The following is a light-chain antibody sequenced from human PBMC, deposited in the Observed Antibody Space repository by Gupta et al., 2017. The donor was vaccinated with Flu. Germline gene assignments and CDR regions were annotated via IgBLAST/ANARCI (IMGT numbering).Light chain of an antibody. J-gene: IGLJ3*02. CDR3: QSADSTAWV. V-gene: IGLV3-25*03. CDR2: KET. CDR1: AVPNHY. Sequence: TCSGDAVPNHYSYWYQQKRGQAAVLFIYKETERPSGIPERFSASSSGTTVTLTIHGVQAEDEGDYYCQSADSTAWVFGGGTKLTVL.